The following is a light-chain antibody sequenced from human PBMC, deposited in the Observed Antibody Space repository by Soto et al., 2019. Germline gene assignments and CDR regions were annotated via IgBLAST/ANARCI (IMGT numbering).Light chain of an antibody. V-gene: IGLV1-47*01. CDR1: SSNSGSNY. Sequence: QLVLTQPPSASGTPGQTVTISSSGNSSNSGSNYVFWYQHLPGTAPKLLIYGNNQRPSGVPDRFSGSRSGTSASLAISGLRPEDEADYYCAVWDDSLSGVLFGGGTKLTVL. CDR2: GNN. J-gene: IGLJ3*02. CDR3: AVWDDSLSGVL.